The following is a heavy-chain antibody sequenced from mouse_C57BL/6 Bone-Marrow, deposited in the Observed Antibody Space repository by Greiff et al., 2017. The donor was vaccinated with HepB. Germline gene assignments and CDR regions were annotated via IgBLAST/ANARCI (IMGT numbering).Heavy chain of an antibody. J-gene: IGHJ3*01. Sequence: QVQLQQPGAELVMPGASVKLSCKASGYTFTSYWMHWVKQRPGQGLEWIGEIDPSDSYTNYNQKFKGKSTLTVDKSSSTAYMQLSSLTSEDSAVYYCARGYDAYWGQGTLVTVSA. D-gene: IGHD3-1*01. V-gene: IGHV1-69*01. CDR1: GYTFTSYW. CDR2: IDPSDSYT. CDR3: ARGYDAY.